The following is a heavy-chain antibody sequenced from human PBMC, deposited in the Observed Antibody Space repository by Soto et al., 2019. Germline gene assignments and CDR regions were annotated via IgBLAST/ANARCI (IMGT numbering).Heavy chain of an antibody. CDR1: GDSVSGGDSY. D-gene: IGHD3-22*01. CDR3: VRGGNPYHYATSGPGTFDK. Sequence: QVQLQESGPGLVKPSQTLSLTCTVSGDSVSGGDSYWSWIRQPPGKALEWIGYTSFSGYTSYTPSPKSRVTISGDMSKSQFSLRLTSVTAADTAIYYCVRGGNPYHYATSGPGTFDKWGQGTLVSVSS. J-gene: IGHJ4*02. CDR2: TSFSGYT. V-gene: IGHV4-30-4*01.